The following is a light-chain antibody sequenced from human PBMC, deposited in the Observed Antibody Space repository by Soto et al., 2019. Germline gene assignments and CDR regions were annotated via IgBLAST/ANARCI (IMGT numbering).Light chain of an antibody. CDR1: KLGDKY. CDR3: QVWDRSTVV. J-gene: IGLJ2*01. CDR2: EDT. Sequence: SYELTQPPSVSVSPGETASITCSGRKLGDKYASWYQQKPGQSPVLVVYEDTKRPSGIPERFSGSNSGNTATLTISGTQAMDEADYYCQVWDRSTVVFGGGTKVTVL. V-gene: IGLV3-1*01.